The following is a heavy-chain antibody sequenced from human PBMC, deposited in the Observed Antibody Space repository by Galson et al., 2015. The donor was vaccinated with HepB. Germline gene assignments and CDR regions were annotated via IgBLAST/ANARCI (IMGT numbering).Heavy chain of an antibody. V-gene: IGHV1-69*13. Sequence: SVKVSCKASGGTFSSYAISWVRQAPRQGLEWMGGIIPIFGIANYAQKFQGRVTITADESTSTAYMELSSLRSEDTAVYYCARGGAHYSGYDWGLWENWFDPWGQGTLVTVSS. CDR3: ARGGAHYSGYDWGLWENWFDP. CDR1: GGTFSSYA. J-gene: IGHJ5*02. CDR2: IIPIFGIA. D-gene: IGHD5-12*01.